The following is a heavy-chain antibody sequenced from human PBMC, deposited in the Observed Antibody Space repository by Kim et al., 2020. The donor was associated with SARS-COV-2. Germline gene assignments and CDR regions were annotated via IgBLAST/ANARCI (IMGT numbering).Heavy chain of an antibody. D-gene: IGHD6-13*01. CDR3: ARGMEGYSSSWYTDY. J-gene: IGHJ4*02. Sequence: NPTHKRRSTISVDTSKNQFSLKLSCVTAADTAVYYCARGMEGYSSSWYTDYWGQGTLVTVSS. V-gene: IGHV4-59*09.